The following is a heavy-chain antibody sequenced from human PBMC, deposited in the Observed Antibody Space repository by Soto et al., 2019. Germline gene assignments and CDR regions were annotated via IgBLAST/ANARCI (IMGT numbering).Heavy chain of an antibody. CDR1: GFTFSSYG. Sequence: QVQLVESGGGVVQPRRSLRLSCAASGFTFSSYGMHWVRQAPGKGLEWVAVISYDGSNKYYADSVKGRFTISRDNSKNTLYLQMNSLRAEDTAVYYCAKGGYGDEDYWGQGTLVTVSS. D-gene: IGHD4-17*01. J-gene: IGHJ4*02. CDR2: ISYDGSNK. CDR3: AKGGYGDEDY. V-gene: IGHV3-30*18.